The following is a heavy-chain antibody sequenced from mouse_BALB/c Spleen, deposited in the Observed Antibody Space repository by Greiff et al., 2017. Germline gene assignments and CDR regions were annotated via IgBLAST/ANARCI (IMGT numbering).Heavy chain of an antibody. CDR2: ISDGGSYT. J-gene: IGHJ3*01. CDR3: ARTGTAY. D-gene: IGHD4-1*01. Sequence: EVHLVESGAGLVKPGGTLKLSCAASGFTFSDYYMYWVRQTPEKRLGWVATISDGGSYTYYPDSVTGRFIISRDNAKNNLYLQMSSLKSEDTAMYYCARTGTAYWGQGTLVTVSA. V-gene: IGHV5-4*02. CDR1: GFTFSDYY.